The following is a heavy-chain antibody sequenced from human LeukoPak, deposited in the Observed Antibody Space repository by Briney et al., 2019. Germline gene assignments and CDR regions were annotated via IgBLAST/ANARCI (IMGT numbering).Heavy chain of an antibody. D-gene: IGHD3-9*01. CDR3: ARGYDILTGYYDLGFDY. Sequence: GGSLRLSCAASGFTFDDYGMSWVRQAPWKGLEWVSGINWNGGSTGYADSVKGRFTISRDNAKNSLYLQMNSLKAEDTALYYCARGYDILTGYYDLGFDYWGQGTLVTVSS. CDR2: INWNGGST. CDR1: GFTFDDYG. V-gene: IGHV3-20*04. J-gene: IGHJ4*02.